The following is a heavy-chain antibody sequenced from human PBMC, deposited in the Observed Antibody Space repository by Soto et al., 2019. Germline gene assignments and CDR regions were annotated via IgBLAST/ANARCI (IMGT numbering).Heavy chain of an antibody. D-gene: IGHD2-2*01. CDR1: GYTFTSYA. CDR2: INAGNGNT. J-gene: IGHJ6*02. Sequence: GASVKVSCKASGYTFTSYAMHCVRQAPGQRLEWMGWINAGNGNTKYSQKFQGRVTITRDTSASTAYMELSSLRSEDTAMYYCERLGGYCSGSSCHGYYAMDVWGQGITVTVSS. V-gene: IGHV1-3*01. CDR3: ERLGGYCSGSSCHGYYAMDV.